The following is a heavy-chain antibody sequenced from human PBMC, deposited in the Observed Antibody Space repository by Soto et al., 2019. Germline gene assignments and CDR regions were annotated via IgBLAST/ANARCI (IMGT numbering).Heavy chain of an antibody. V-gene: IGHV4-34*01. Sequence: QVQLQQWGAGLLKPSETLSLTCAVYGGSFSGYYWSWIRQPPGKGLEWIGEINHSGSTNYNPSLKRRVTISVDTSKTQFCLKLSSVSAADTAVYYCARGRSLWHLGRRRRNWFDPWGQGTLVTVSS. CDR1: GGSFSGYY. J-gene: IGHJ5*02. CDR3: ARGRSLWHLGRRRRNWFDP. CDR2: INHSGST. D-gene: IGHD2-21*01.